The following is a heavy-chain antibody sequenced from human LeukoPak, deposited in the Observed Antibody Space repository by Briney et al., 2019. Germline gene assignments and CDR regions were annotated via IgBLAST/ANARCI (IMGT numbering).Heavy chain of an antibody. Sequence: GGSLRLSCAASVFTFSAYWMTWVRQAPGKGLDWVANIRQDGSEKYYVDSVKGRFTISRDNAKNSLYLQMNSLRAEDTAVYYCANFQWLRYFAFWGQGTLVTVSS. D-gene: IGHD5-12*01. J-gene: IGHJ4*02. CDR2: IRQDGSEK. CDR1: VFTFSAYW. V-gene: IGHV3-7*03. CDR3: ANFQWLRYFAF.